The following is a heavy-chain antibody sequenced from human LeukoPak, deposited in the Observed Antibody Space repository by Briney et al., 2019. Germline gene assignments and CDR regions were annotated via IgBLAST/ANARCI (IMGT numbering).Heavy chain of an antibody. D-gene: IGHD3-22*01. CDR2: IYYSGST. CDR3: ARTYYYDSSGYKTGYYFDY. V-gene: IGHV4-39*07. Sequence: SETLSLTCTVSGVSISSSNSYWGWIRQPPGKGLEWIGSIYYSGSTYYNPSLKSRVTISVDTSKNQFSLKLSSVTAADTAVYYCARTYYYDSSGYKTGYYFDYWGQGTLVTVSS. J-gene: IGHJ4*02. CDR1: GVSISSSNSY.